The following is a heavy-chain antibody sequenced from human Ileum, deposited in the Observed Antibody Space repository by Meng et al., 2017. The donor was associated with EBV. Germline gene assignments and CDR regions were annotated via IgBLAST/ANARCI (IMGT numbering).Heavy chain of an antibody. CDR3: ATSRIAKFDR. CDR1: GDSVSSDKTA. CDR2: TYRRSRWYY. V-gene: IGHV6-1*01. J-gene: IGHJ5*02. Sequence: QFKLTESGSGMVQPSQRLSLSCVISGDSVSSDKTAWNWIRQSPSRGLEWLGRTYRRSRWYYDYALSVKSRINISPGTSKNQVSLQLNSVTDEDTGIYYCATSRIAKFDRWGQGTLVTVSS.